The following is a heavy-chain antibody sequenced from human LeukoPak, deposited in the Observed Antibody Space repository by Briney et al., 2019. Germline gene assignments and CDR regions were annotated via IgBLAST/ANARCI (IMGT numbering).Heavy chain of an antibody. CDR3: ARGMSGYTEDPFDI. J-gene: IGHJ3*02. Sequence: ASVKVSCKASGYTFTSYSINWVRQAPGQGLEWMAWISAYNGNTNYAQKFQGRLTLTRDTSTSTAYMELRSLRSDDTAIYFCARGMSGYTEDPFDIWGQGTVDTVSS. CDR2: ISAYNGNT. CDR1: GYTFTSYS. V-gene: IGHV1-18*01. D-gene: IGHD5-12*01.